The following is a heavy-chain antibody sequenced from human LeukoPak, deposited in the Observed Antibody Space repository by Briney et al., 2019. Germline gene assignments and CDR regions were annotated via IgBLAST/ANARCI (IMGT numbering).Heavy chain of an antibody. CDR1: GYSFSSYY. J-gene: IGHJ4*02. D-gene: IGHD6-19*01. Sequence: GESLKISCKVSGYSFSSYYIAWVRQMPGKGLEWMGIIYPGDSDTRYSPSFQGQVSISADKSITTAYLQWSSLKASDTAMYYCARQTSGWHFDYWGQGTLVTVSS. CDR3: ARQTSGWHFDY. V-gene: IGHV5-51*01. CDR2: IYPGDSDT.